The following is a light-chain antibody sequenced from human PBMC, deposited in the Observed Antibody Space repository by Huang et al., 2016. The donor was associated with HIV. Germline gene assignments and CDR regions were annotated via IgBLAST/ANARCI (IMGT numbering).Light chain of an antibody. V-gene: IGKV1-17*03. CDR2: AAS. CDR3: LQHHAYPRT. J-gene: IGKJ1*01. Sequence: DIQLTQSPSAMSASVGDRVSITCRASQGLANYLVWFHQRPGGAPKRLIYAASSLQSGVPSRFSGSGSGTKFTLTISGLQPEDFATYYCLQHHAYPRTFGQGTKVEV. CDR1: QGLANY.